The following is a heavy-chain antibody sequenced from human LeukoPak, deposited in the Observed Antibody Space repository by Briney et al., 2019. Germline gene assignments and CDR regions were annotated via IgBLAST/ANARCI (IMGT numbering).Heavy chain of an antibody. Sequence: SETLSLTCVVYGGSFSGYYWSWIRQPPGKGLEWIGEINHSGSTNYNPSLKSRVTISVDTSKNQFSLKLSSVTAADTAVYYCARATQATYYYYYMDVWGKGTTVTVSS. V-gene: IGHV4-34*01. CDR2: INHSGST. CDR3: ARATQATYYYYYMDV. CDR1: GGSFSGYY. D-gene: IGHD1-1*01. J-gene: IGHJ6*03.